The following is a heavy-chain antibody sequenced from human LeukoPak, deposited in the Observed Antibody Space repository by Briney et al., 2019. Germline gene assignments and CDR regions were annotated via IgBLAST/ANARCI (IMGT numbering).Heavy chain of an antibody. Sequence: GGSLRLPCAASGITVNSNYMSWVRQAPGKGLEWVSVIYSGDSTYYADSVKGRFTISRDNSKNTVYLQMNSLRADDTAVYYCARDLRGAGIDHWGQGTLVTVSS. V-gene: IGHV3-66*01. CDR3: ARDLRGAGIDH. J-gene: IGHJ4*02. CDR1: GITVNSNY. CDR2: IYSGDST. D-gene: IGHD6-19*01.